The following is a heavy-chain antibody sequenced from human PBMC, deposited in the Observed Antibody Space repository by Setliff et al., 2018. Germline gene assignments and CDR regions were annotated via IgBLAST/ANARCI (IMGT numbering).Heavy chain of an antibody. CDR1: GYTFTSYG. Sequence: ASVKVSCKAPGYTFTSYGFSWVRQAPGQGLEWMGWISGYNGNTNYAQKVQGRVTTTTDTSTGTIYMELRSLRADDTAVYYCSRFGLYYEAVYGGGDYYYYGMDVWGQGTTVTVSS. CDR3: SRFGLYYEAVYGGGDYYYYGMDV. V-gene: IGHV1-18*01. D-gene: IGHD3-16*01. J-gene: IGHJ6*02. CDR2: ISGYNGNT.